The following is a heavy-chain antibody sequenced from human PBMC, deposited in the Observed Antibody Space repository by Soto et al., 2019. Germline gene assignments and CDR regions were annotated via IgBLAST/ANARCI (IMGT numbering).Heavy chain of an antibody. Sequence: SETLSLTCTVSGGSISSYYWSWIRQPPGKGLEWIGYIYYSGSTNYNPSLKSRVTISVDTSKNQFSLKLSSVTAADTAVYYCARLVGRNRYCSGGSCATGFDYWGQGTLVTVSS. CDR1: GGSISSYY. J-gene: IGHJ4*02. CDR2: IYYSGST. CDR3: ARLVGRNRYCSGGSCATGFDY. V-gene: IGHV4-59*08. D-gene: IGHD2-15*01.